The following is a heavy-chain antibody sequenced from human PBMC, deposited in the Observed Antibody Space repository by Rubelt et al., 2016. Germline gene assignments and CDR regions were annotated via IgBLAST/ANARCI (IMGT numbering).Heavy chain of an antibody. CDR1: GFTFSGYW. Sequence: EVQLVESGGGLVQPGGSLRLSCAGSGFTFSGYWLTWVPQAPGKGLEWVARIKQDESEKSYVDSVKGRFTSSRDNAKNSLCLQMDSVRAVDTAVEYCARGKSAAYWGQGALVTVSS. CDR3: ARGKSAAY. J-gene: IGHJ4*02. CDR2: IKQDESEK. V-gene: IGHV3-7*03.